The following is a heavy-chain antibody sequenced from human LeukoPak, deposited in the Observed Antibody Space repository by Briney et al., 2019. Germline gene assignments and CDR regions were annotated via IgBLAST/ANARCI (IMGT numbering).Heavy chain of an antibody. Sequence: GGSLRLSCAASGFTLDDYGMSWVRQAPGKGLEWVSGINWNGGSTGYADSVKGRFTISRDNAKNSLYLQMNSLRAEDTALYYCARSWAAAGLYYFDYWGQGTLVTVSS. D-gene: IGHD6-13*01. J-gene: IGHJ4*02. CDR1: GFTLDDYG. V-gene: IGHV3-20*04. CDR3: ARSWAAAGLYYFDY. CDR2: INWNGGST.